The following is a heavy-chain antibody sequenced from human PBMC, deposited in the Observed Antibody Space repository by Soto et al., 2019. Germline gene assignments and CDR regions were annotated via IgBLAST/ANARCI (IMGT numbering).Heavy chain of an antibody. J-gene: IGHJ4*02. V-gene: IGHV1-2*04. CDR1: GYTFTGYC. CDR3: ARVRAPEYYDYIWGSYRYYYFDY. D-gene: IGHD3-16*02. Sequence: ASVKXSCKASGYTFTGYCMHWVRQAPGQGLEWMGWINPNSGGTNYAQKFQGWVTMTRDTSISTAYMELSRLRSDDTAVYYCARVRAPEYYDYIWGSYRYYYFDYWGQGTLVTVSS. CDR2: INPNSGGT.